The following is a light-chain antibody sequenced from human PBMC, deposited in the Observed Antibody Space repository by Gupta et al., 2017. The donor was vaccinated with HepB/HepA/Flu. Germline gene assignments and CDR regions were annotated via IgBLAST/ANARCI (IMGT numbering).Light chain of an antibody. CDR2: DVS. V-gene: IGLV2-14*03. CDR1: TSDFGGYNY. J-gene: IGLJ3*02. CDR3: SSSTSTTTLVM. Sequence: SALTQPASVSGSPGQSITISCTGTTSDFGGYNYVSWYHQHPGQAPKLLIYDVSNRPSGVSNRFSGSKSGNTASLTIAGLQAEEEADYYCSSSTSTTTLVMFGGGTKLTVL.